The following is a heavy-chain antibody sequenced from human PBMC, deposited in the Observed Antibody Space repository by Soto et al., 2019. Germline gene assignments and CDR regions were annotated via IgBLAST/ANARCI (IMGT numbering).Heavy chain of an antibody. D-gene: IGHD2-15*01. CDR3: GKVLVAADGHTDCAP. CDR2: IDYNGVT. J-gene: IGHJ5*02. V-gene: IGHV4-39*01. Sequence: SETLSLTSTVSGGSLSSSGNYWGWLLQAPGRGLGWIENIDYNGVTYSNPTHEHQVTISRATSKNPSSLTLSSVPGADTALYYCGKVLVAADGHTDCAPGGPGTLVTVS. CDR1: GGSLSSSGNY.